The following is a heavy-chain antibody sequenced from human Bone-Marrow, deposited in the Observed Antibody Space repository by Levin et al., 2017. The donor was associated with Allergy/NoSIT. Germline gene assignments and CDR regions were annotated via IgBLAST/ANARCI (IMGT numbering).Heavy chain of an antibody. CDR3: ASGPEYGMGVTGGEFVY. V-gene: IGHV1-3*01. CDR1: GHTFTSYP. J-gene: IGHJ4*02. Sequence: GESLKISCQASGHTFTSYPMHWVRQGPGQSLEWMGWINPGNGNTKSSETFLNRVTITRDTSASTVYMELSSLRSEDTAVYYCASGPEYGMGVTGGEFVYWGQGSLVTVSS. CDR2: INPGNGNT. D-gene: IGHD6-19*01.